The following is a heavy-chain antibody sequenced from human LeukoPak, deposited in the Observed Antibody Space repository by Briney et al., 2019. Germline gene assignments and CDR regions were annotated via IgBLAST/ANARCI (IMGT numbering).Heavy chain of an antibody. CDR1: GGSFSGYY. Sequence: SETLSLTCAVYGGSFSGYYWSWIRQPPGKGPEWIGEINHSGSTNYNPSLKSRVTISVDTSKNQFSLKLSSVTAADTAVYYRARGGSEDYGGNSDAFDIWGQGTMVTVSS. D-gene: IGHD4-23*01. V-gene: IGHV4-34*01. CDR2: INHSGST. J-gene: IGHJ3*02. CDR3: ARGGSEDYGGNSDAFDI.